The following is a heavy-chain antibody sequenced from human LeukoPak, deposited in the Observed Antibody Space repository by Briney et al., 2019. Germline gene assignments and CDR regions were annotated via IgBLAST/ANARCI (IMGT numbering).Heavy chain of an antibody. D-gene: IGHD3-22*01. CDR3: ARDMRYYDSSGYLSDY. V-gene: IGHV1-18*01. Sequence: ASVKVSCKASGYTFTSYGISWVRQAPGQGLEWMGWISAYNGNTNYAQKFQGRITMTTDTSTSTAYMELRSLRSDDTAVYYCARDMRYYDSSGYLSDYWGQGTLVTVSS. CDR2: ISAYNGNT. CDR1: GYTFTSYG. J-gene: IGHJ4*02.